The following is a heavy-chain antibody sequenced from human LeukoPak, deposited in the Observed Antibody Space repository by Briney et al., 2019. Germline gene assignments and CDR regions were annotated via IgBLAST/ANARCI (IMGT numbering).Heavy chain of an antibody. CDR1: GGSISSSSYY. CDR3: ARYSYDFWSGYNIDY. CDR2: MYYSGTT. J-gene: IGHJ4*02. V-gene: IGHV4-39*07. Sequence: PSETLSLTCTVSGGSISSSSYYWGWIRQPPGKGLEWIGSMYYSGTTYYNPSLKSRVTISVDTSKNQFSLKLSSVTAADTAVYYCARYSYDFWSGYNIDYWGQGTLVTVSS. D-gene: IGHD3-3*01.